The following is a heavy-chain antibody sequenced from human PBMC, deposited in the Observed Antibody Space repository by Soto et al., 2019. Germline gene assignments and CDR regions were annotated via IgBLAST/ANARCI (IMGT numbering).Heavy chain of an antibody. V-gene: IGHV4-59*01. Sequence: QVQLQESGPGLVKPSETLSLTCTVSGGSISSYYWSWLRQPPGKGLEWIGYIYYSGSTNYNPSLQSRVTISVDTSKNQFSLKLSSVTAADTAVYYCAREIRGRSYKGPYFDYWGQGTLVTVSS. CDR2: IYYSGST. J-gene: IGHJ4*02. CDR3: AREIRGRSYKGPYFDY. D-gene: IGHD3-10*01. CDR1: GGSISSYY.